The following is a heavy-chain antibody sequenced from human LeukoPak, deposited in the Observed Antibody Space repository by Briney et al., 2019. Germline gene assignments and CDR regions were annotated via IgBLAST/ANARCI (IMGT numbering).Heavy chain of an antibody. D-gene: IGHD3-10*01. J-gene: IGHJ5*02. CDR2: IYYSGST. CDR3: ARALGRGGFDP. V-gene: IGHV4-31*03. Sequence: SETLSLTCTVSGGSISSSSYYWGWIRQPPGKGLEWIGYIYYSGSTYYNPSLKSRVTISVDTSKNQFSLKLSSVTAADTAVYYGARALGRGGFDPGGKEPLVTVPS. CDR1: GGSISSSSYY.